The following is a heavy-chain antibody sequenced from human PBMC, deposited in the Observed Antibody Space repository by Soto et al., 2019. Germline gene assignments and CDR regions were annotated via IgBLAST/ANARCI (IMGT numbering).Heavy chain of an antibody. CDR2: ISGSGGST. CDR1: GFTFSSYA. CDR3: AKVHVGATFFYYYGMDV. D-gene: IGHD1-26*01. J-gene: IGHJ6*02. Sequence: EVQLLESGGGLVQPGGSLRLSCAASGFTFSSYAMSWVRQAPGKGLEWVSAISGSGGSTYYADSVKGRFTISRDNSKNTLYLQMNSLIAEDTAVYYCAKVHVGATFFYYYGMDVWGQGTTVTVSS. V-gene: IGHV3-23*01.